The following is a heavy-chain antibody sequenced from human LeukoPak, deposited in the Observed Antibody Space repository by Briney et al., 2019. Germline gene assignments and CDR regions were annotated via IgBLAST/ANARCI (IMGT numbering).Heavy chain of an antibody. Sequence: GASVKVSCKASGYTFTRYYMHWVRQAPGQGLEWMGWINPNSCGTNYAQKFQGRVTMTRDTSITTAYMELSRLRSADTAVYYCARYYYGSGSYYNRFDYWGQGTLVTVSS. CDR1: GYTFTRYY. J-gene: IGHJ4*02. D-gene: IGHD3-10*01. V-gene: IGHV1-2*02. CDR3: ARYYYGSGSYYNRFDY. CDR2: INPNSCGT.